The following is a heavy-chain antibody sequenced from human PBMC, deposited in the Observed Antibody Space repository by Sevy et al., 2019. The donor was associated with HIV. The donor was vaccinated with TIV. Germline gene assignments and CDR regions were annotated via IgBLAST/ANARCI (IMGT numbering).Heavy chain of an antibody. J-gene: IGHJ4*02. Sequence: ASVKVSCRASGYTFTDNYVHWVRQAPGQGLEWMGRINPKSGGTKYAQNFQGRFTMTRDTSISTAYMEVTRLRFDDTALYYCAREAGSTYYGLIDFWGQGSLVIVSS. CDR1: GYTFTDNY. D-gene: IGHD1-26*01. CDR2: INPKSGGT. V-gene: IGHV1-2*06. CDR3: AREAGSTYYGLIDF.